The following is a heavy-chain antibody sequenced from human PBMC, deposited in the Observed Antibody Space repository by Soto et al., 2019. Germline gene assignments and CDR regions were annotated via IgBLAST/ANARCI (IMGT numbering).Heavy chain of an antibody. J-gene: IGHJ5*02. V-gene: IGHV6-1*01. CDR2: TYYRSKWYN. CDR1: GDSVSSSSAA. D-gene: IGHD6-13*01. CDR3: ARDGGSSWYGFRSDGDNWFDL. Sequence: SQTLSLTFAISGDSVSSSSAAWNWIRQSPSRGLEWLGRTYYRSKWYNDDAVSVRSRIAITPDTSKNQFSLQLNSVTPEDTAVYYCARDGGSSWYGFRSDGDNWFDLCGQRTLVTVSS.